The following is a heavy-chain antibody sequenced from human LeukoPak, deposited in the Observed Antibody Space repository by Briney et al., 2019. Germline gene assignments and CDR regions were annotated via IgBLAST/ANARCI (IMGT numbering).Heavy chain of an antibody. CDR1: GGSISSYY. Sequence: PSETLSLTCTLSGGSISSYYWTWIRQPPGKGLEWIGYMFFTGRTNYNPSLKSRVTISVGKSKNQISLKLSSVTAADTAVYYCARGIRGAADYWGQGTLVTVSS. V-gene: IGHV4-59*01. CDR3: ARGIRGAADY. CDR2: MFFTGRT. D-gene: IGHD3-16*01. J-gene: IGHJ4*02.